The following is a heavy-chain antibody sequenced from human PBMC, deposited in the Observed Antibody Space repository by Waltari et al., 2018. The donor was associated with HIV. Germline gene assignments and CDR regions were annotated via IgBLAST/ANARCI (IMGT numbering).Heavy chain of an antibody. D-gene: IGHD5-12*01. CDR1: GFTFSSYG. Sequence: QVQLVESGGGVVQPGRSLRLSCAASGFTFSSYGMHWVRQAPGKGLEGVAVIWYDGSKKYYADSVKCRFIISRDNSENNLYLEMNSLRVDDTAVYYCARRDGYNLVDFWGQGTLVTVSS. J-gene: IGHJ4*02. CDR2: IWYDGSKK. CDR3: ARRDGYNLVDF. V-gene: IGHV3-33*01.